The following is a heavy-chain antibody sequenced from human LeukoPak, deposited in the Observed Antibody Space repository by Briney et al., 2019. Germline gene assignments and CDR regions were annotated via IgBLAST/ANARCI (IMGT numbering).Heavy chain of an antibody. CDR1: GFTFSDYW. CDR2: IRPDGSDK. J-gene: IGHJ4*02. CDR3: ARDLSGSGWYELVY. V-gene: IGHV3-7*01. D-gene: IGHD6-19*01. Sequence: PGGSLRLSCAASGFTFSDYWMNWVRQAPGKGLEWVASIRPDGSDKYYVDSVKGRFTISRDNAKNSLYLQMNSLRVEDTAMYYCARDLSGSGWYELVYWGQGTLVAVSS.